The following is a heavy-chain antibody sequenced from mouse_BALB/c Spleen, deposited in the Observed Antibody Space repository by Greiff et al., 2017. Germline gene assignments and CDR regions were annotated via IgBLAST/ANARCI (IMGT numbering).Heavy chain of an antibody. V-gene: IGHV14-3*02. CDR3: ARDGYYGSSLFAY. J-gene: IGHJ3*01. CDR1: GFNIKDTY. D-gene: IGHD1-1*01. Sequence: VQLKQSGAELVKPGASVKLSCTASGFNIKDTYMHWVKQRPEQGLEWIGRIDPANGNTKYDPKFQGKATITADTSSNTAYLQLSSLTSEDTAVYYCARDGYYGSSLFAYWGQGTLVTVSA. CDR2: IDPANGNT.